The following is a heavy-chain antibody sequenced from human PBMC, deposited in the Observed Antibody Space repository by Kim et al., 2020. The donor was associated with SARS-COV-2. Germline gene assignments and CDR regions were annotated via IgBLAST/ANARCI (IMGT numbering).Heavy chain of an antibody. Sequence: TANYAQKFQGRVTITADETASTAYMELSSLGSEDTAVYYCARDEKGYFDYWGQGTLVTVSS. J-gene: IGHJ4*02. CDR3: ARDEKGYFDY. V-gene: IGHV1-69*01. CDR2: TA.